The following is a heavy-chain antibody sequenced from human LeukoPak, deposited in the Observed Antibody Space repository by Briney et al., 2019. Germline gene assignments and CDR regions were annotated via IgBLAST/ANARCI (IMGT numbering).Heavy chain of an antibody. CDR3: AKDGVAQLAPSDY. V-gene: IGHV3-48*04. Sequence: GGSLRLSCAASGFTFSTYNMNWVRQAPGKALEWVSFISSSSSAIYYADSVKGRFTVSRDNAKKSLYLQMNSLRAEDTAVYYCAKDGVAQLAPSDYWGQGTLVTVSS. CDR1: GFTFSTYN. D-gene: IGHD6-6*01. CDR2: ISSSSSAI. J-gene: IGHJ4*02.